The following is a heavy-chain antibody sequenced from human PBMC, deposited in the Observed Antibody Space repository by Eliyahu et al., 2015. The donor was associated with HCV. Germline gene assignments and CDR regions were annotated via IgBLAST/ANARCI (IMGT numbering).Heavy chain of an antibody. Sequence: VHLVESGGGLVQPGRSLRLXCTASGFIFVEYAXXGVRQAPGKGLGWVAFIRSKADGGTTEYAASVKGRFTISRDDSKSIAYLQMNSLKSEDTAVYYCVRAYYYGWGSSRAEYFQHWGQGTLVTVSA. V-gene: IGHV3-49*04. J-gene: IGHJ1*01. CDR2: IRSKADGGTT. CDR1: GFIFVEYA. D-gene: IGHD3-10*01. CDR3: VRAYYYGWGSSRAEYFQH.